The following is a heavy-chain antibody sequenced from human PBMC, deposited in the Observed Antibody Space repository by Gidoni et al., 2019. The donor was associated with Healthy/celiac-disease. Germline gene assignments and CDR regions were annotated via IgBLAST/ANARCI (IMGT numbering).Heavy chain of an antibody. CDR3: ARASEYCSGGSCYSEGTGGMDV. CDR2: IIPIFGTA. D-gene: IGHD2-15*01. J-gene: IGHJ6*02. V-gene: IGHV1-69*01. Sequence: QVQLVQSGAEVTKPGSSVKVSCKASGGTFSSYAISWVRQAPGQGLEWMGGIIPIFGTANYAQKFQGRVTITADESTSTAYMELSSLRSEDTAVYYCARASEYCSGGSCYSEGTGGMDVWGQGTTVTVSS. CDR1: GGTFSSYA.